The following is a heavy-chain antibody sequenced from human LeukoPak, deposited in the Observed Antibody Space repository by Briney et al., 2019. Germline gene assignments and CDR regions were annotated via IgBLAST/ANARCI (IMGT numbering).Heavy chain of an antibody. CDR2: ISYDGSNK. CDR3: ASAKQGYSSSTSCYAKDYYYYYAMDV. V-gene: IGHV3-30*04. CDR1: GFTFSSYA. Sequence: PGRSLRLSCAASGFTFSSYAMHWVRQAPGKGLEWVAVISYDGSNKYYADSVKGRFTISRDNSKNTLYLQMNSLRAEDTAVYYCASAKQGYSSSTSCYAKDYYYYYAMDVWGQGTTVTVSS. D-gene: IGHD2-2*01. J-gene: IGHJ6*02.